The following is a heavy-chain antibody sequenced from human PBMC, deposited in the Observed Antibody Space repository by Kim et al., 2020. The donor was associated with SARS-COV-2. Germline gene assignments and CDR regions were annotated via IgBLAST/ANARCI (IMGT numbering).Heavy chain of an antibody. CDR3: AKKYLPPAGRYPFDS. CDR1: GFTFSTYV. CDR2: ISMSGDST. Sequence: GGSLRLSCAASGFTFSTYVMSWVRQAPGKGLERVSGISMSGDSTYYADSVKGRFTVSRDNSKNALYLQMNNLRAEDTAVYYCAKKYLPPAGRYPFDSWGQGTPVTVSS. J-gene: IGHJ4*02. D-gene: IGHD6-19*01. V-gene: IGHV3-23*01.